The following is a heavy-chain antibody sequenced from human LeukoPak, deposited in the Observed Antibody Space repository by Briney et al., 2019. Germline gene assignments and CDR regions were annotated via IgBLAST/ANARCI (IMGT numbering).Heavy chain of an antibody. D-gene: IGHD2-8*01. CDR3: ARKLMMYTMGWFDL. CDR1: GFTFSSYC. Sequence: PGGSLRLSCAASGFTFSSYCMSWVRQASGKGLEWVANIKEEGSEKYYVDSVKERHIISRDNAKNSLYLQMNSLRAEDTCVYYCARKLMMYTMGWFDLWGQGTLVTVSS. V-gene: IGHV3-7*01. J-gene: IGHJ5*02. CDR2: IKEEGSEK.